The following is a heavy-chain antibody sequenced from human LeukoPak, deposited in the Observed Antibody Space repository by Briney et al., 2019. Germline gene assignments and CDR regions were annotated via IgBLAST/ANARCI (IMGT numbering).Heavy chain of an antibody. J-gene: IGHJ4*02. CDR1: GFTFSSYG. D-gene: IGHD3-22*01. CDR3: AKDVSSGYYGDYFDY. Sequence: GRSLRLSCAASGFTFSSYGMHWVRQAPGKGLEWVAVISDDGSNKDYADSVKGRFAISRDNSKNTMYVQMDSLKAEVTAVYYCAKDVSSGYYGDYFDYWGQGTLVTVSS. V-gene: IGHV3-30*18. CDR2: ISDDGSNK.